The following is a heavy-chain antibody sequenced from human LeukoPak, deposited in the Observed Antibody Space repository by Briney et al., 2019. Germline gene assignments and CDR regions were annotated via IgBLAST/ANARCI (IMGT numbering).Heavy chain of an antibody. CDR1: CGSISGYF. Sequence: SETLSLTCTVACGSISGYFWSWIRQPPGKGLELIGYLYYSGSTNYNPSLKSRVTVSVDTSKDQFSLRLSSVTAADTAVYYCARLLAVAGGDAFDIWGQGKMVTVSS. CDR2: LYYSGST. V-gene: IGHV4-59*08. CDR3: ARLLAVAGGDAFDI. D-gene: IGHD6-19*01. J-gene: IGHJ3*02.